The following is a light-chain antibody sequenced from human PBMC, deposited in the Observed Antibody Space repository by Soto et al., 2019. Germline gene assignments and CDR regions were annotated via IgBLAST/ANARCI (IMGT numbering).Light chain of an antibody. V-gene: IGKV4-1*01. Sequence: DVVLTQSPDSLAVSLGERATINCKSSQSVLYSSNNMNYLAWYQQKAGQPPKLLIYWASTRESGVPDRFSGSGSGTDFTLTISSLQAEDVAVYYCQQYYSTPSWTFGQGTKVDIK. CDR1: QSVLYSSNNMNY. J-gene: IGKJ1*01. CDR3: QQYYSTPSWT. CDR2: WAS.